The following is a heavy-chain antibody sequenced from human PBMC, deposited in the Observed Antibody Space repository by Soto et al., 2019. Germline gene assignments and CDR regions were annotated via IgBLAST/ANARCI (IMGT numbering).Heavy chain of an antibody. CDR2: IIPILGIA. CDR3: ARVVVRGVTNWFDP. D-gene: IGHD3-10*01. Sequence: QVQQVQSGAEVKKPGSSVKVSCKASGGTFSSYTISWVRQAPGQGLEWMGRIIPILGIANYAQKFQGRVTITAGKPTSTAYMELTSLRSEDTAVYYCARVVVRGVTNWFDPWGQGTLVTVSS. J-gene: IGHJ5*02. CDR1: GGTFSSYT. V-gene: IGHV1-69*02.